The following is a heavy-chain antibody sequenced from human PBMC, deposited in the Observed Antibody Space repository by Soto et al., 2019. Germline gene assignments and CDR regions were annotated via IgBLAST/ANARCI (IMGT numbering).Heavy chain of an antibody. CDR3: ARDGGRHSGGIDY. CDR1: GGTFSSYS. Sequence: QVQLVQSGAEVKKPGSSVKVSCKASGGTFSSYSINWVRQAPGQGLEWMGEIIPIFGTANYAQKFQGRVTITADESTSTAYMELSSLRSEDTAVYYCARDGGRHSGGIDYWGQGTRVSVSS. D-gene: IGHD1-26*01. V-gene: IGHV1-69*01. J-gene: IGHJ4*02. CDR2: IIPIFGTA.